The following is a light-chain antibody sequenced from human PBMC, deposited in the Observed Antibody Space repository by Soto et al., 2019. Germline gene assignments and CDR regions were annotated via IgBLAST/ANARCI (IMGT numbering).Light chain of an antibody. V-gene: IGLV1-47*01. Sequence: QSVLTQPPSASGTPGQWVSISCSGSTSNIGSNYVYWYKQLPGTAPKLLIYRNDLRPAGVPDRFSGSKSGTSASVAISGLRSEDEADYYCAAWDDSLSVWVFGGGTKLTVL. J-gene: IGLJ3*02. CDR3: AAWDDSLSVWV. CDR2: RND. CDR1: TSNIGSNY.